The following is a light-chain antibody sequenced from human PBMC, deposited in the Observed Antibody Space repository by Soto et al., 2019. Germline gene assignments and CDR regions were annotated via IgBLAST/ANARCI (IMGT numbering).Light chain of an antibody. CDR3: QQSYSTPHT. Sequence: GDRVTITCRASQSITYWLAWYQQKPGRAPKLLIYDVFNLQSGVPSRFSGSGSGTDFTLTISSLQPEDFATYYCQQSYSTPHTFGQGTRLEIK. V-gene: IGKV1-39*01. CDR1: QSITYW. CDR2: DVF. J-gene: IGKJ5*01.